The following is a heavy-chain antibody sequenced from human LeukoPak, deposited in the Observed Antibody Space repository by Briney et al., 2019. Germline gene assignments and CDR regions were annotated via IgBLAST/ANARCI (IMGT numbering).Heavy chain of an antibody. CDR3: ARGRGRLDY. Sequence: SETLSLTCGVYGESFSDYQWTWIRQPPGKGLEGIGEMNHSGGNKHHPPLRRRLTISVDTSKSQCSLKLTSLTAAVTAVYYCARGRGRLDYWGQGTLVTVSS. CDR2: MNHSGGN. V-gene: IGHV4-34*01. J-gene: IGHJ4*02. CDR1: GESFSDYQ. D-gene: IGHD3-10*01.